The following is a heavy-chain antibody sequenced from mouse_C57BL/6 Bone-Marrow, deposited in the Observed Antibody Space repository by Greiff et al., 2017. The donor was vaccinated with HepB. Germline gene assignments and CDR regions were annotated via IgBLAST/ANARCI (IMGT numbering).Heavy chain of an antibody. J-gene: IGHJ2*01. CDR1: GYALSSSW. CDR2: IYPGDGDT. Sequence: QVQLKESGPELVKPGASVKISCKASGYALSSSWMNWVKQRPGKGLEWIGRIYPGDGDTNYNGKFKGKATLTADKSSSTAYMQLSSLTSEDSAVYFCARWYDRYFDYWGQGTTLTVSS. D-gene: IGHD1-1*02. CDR3: ARWYDRYFDY. V-gene: IGHV1-82*01.